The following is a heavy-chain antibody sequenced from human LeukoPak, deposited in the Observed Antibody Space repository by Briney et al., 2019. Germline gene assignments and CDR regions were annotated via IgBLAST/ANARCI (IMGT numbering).Heavy chain of an antibody. CDR2: IYYSGST. CDR1: GGSISSYY. J-gene: IGHJ5*02. CDR3: ARVWGYSYGHDFRGIDP. D-gene: IGHD5-18*01. Sequence: SETLSLTCTVSGGSISSYYWGWLRQPPGKGLEWLGYIYYSGSTNYNPSLKSRVTISVDTSKNQFSLKLSSVSAADTAVYYCARVWGYSYGHDFRGIDPWGQGTLVTVSS. V-gene: IGHV4-59*01.